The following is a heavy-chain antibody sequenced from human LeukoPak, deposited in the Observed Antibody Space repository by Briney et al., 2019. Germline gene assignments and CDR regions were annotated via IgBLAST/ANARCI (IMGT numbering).Heavy chain of an antibody. CDR1: GFTFDDYA. J-gene: IGHJ4*02. Sequence: PGRSLRLSCAASGFTFDDYAMHWVRQAPGKGLEWVSGISWNSGSIGYADSVKGRFTISRDNAKNSLYLQMNSLRAEDTALYYCAKGSNLGYFDYWGQGTLVTVSS. D-gene: IGHD7-27*01. CDR3: AKGSNLGYFDY. CDR2: ISWNSGSI. V-gene: IGHV3-9*01.